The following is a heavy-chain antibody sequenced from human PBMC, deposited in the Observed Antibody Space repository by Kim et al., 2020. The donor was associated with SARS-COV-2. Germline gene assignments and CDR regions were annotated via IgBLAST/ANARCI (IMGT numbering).Heavy chain of an antibody. CDR3: AKGDMTTRIDHDY. V-gene: IGHV3-30*02. Sequence: ADSVKGRFAISRDNAKNTLVLQMNSLRAEDTAMYYCAKGDMTTRIDHDYWGQGTLVTVSS. J-gene: IGHJ4*02.